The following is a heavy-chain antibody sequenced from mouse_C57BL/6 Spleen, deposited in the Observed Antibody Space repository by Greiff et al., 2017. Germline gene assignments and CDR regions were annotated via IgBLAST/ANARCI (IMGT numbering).Heavy chain of an antibody. CDR1: GFTFSSYA. CDR3: ARGVLLRSYWYFDV. J-gene: IGHJ1*03. V-gene: IGHV5-4*01. D-gene: IGHD1-1*01. CDR2: ISDGGSYT. Sequence: EVHLVESGGGLVKPGGSLKLSCAASGFTFSSYAMSWVRQTPEKRLEWVATISDGGSYTYYPDNVKGRFTISRDNAKNNLYLQMSHLKAEDTAMYYCARGVLLRSYWYFDVWGTGTTVTVSS.